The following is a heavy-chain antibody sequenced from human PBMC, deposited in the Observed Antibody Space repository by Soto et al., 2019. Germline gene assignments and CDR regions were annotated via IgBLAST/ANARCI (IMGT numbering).Heavy chain of an antibody. V-gene: IGHV3-23*01. Sequence: PGGSLRLSCAASGFTFSSYAMSWVRQAPGKGLEWVSAISGSGGSTYYADSVKGRFAISRDNSNNTLYLQMNSLRAEDTSVYYCAKDGVATITSSEYFQHWGQGTLVTVSS. CDR1: GFTFSSYA. J-gene: IGHJ1*01. D-gene: IGHD5-12*01. CDR2: ISGSGGST. CDR3: AKDGVATITSSEYFQH.